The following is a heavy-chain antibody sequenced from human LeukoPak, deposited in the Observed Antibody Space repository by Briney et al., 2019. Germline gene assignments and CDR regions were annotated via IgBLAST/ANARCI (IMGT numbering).Heavy chain of an antibody. CDR2: VYNSGTT. Sequence: SETLSLTCTVSGVSIGSQYWSWIRQSPGKGLEWIGCVYNSGTTVYNPSLTGRVTISVDTSKNQYSLNLRSVTAADAAVYYCARDAYWGQGILVTVSS. CDR3: ARDAY. J-gene: IGHJ4*02. CDR1: GVSIGSQY. V-gene: IGHV4-59*11.